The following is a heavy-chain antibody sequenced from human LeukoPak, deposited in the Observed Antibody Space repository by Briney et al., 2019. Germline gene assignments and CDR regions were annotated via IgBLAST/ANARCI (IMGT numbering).Heavy chain of an antibody. J-gene: IGHJ4*02. D-gene: IGHD5-18*01. V-gene: IGHV1-69*13. CDR2: IIPIFGTA. CDR3: ARARFERGYSYGYANYFDY. Sequence: SVKVSCKASGGTFSSYAISWVRRAPGQGLEWMGGIIPIFGTANYAQKFQGRVTITADESTSTAYMELSSLRSEDTAVYYCARARFERGYSYGYANYFDYWGQGTLVTVSS. CDR1: GGTFSSYA.